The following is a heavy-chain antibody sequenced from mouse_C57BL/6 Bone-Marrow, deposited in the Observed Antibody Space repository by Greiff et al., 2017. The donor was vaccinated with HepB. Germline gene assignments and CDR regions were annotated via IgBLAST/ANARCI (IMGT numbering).Heavy chain of an antibody. Sequence: QVQLQQPGAELVKPGASVKMSCKASGYTFTSYWITWVKQRPGQGLEWIGDIYPGSGSTNYNEKFKSKATLTVDTSSSTAYMQLSSLTSEDSAVYYCARGGPYYGSSYFAYWGQGTLVTVSA. J-gene: IGHJ3*01. V-gene: IGHV1-55*01. D-gene: IGHD1-1*01. CDR3: ARGGPYYGSSYFAY. CDR1: GYTFTSYW. CDR2: IYPGSGST.